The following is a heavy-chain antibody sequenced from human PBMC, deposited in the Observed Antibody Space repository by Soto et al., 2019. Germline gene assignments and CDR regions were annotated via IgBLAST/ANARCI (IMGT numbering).Heavy chain of an antibody. Sequence: VQLVESGGGVVQPGRSLRLSCAASGFTFSSYGIHWVRQAPGKGLEWVAVISDDGRNKYYADSVKGRFTISRDNSKTTLWLQMNSLRPEDTAVFYCAATYSGSYYAVDYWGQGTLVTVSS. V-gene: IGHV3-30*03. CDR1: GFTFSSYG. J-gene: IGHJ4*02. D-gene: IGHD1-26*01. CDR2: ISDDGRNK. CDR3: AATYSGSYYAVDY.